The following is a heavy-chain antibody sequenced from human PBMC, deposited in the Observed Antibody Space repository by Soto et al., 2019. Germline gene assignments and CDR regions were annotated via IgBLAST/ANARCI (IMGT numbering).Heavy chain of an antibody. J-gene: IGHJ4*02. CDR3: ASDQEASWYTRYSDY. Sequence: EVQLVESGGGLVQPGGSQRLSCAASGFTFSIYNMNWVRQAPGKGLEWVSYISSSSSIIYYADSVKGRFTISRDDAKNTLYLKMNSLRAEDTAVYFCASDQEASWYTRYSDYWGQGTLVTVSS. V-gene: IGHV3-48*01. D-gene: IGHD6-13*01. CDR2: ISSSSSII. CDR1: GFTFSIYN.